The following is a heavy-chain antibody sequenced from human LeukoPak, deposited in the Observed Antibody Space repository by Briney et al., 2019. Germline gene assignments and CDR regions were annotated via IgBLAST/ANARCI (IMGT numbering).Heavy chain of an antibody. CDR1: GLTFSSYN. J-gene: IGHJ4*02. CDR2: ISSSSSTI. D-gene: IGHD2-15*01. Sequence: GGSLRLSCAASGLTFSSYNMNWVRQAPGKGLEWVSYISSSSSTIYYADSVKGRFTISRDNAKNSLYLQMNSLRAEDTAVYYCARVTVVVVAATEFDYWGQGTLVTVSS. CDR3: ARVTVVVVAATEFDY. V-gene: IGHV3-48*01.